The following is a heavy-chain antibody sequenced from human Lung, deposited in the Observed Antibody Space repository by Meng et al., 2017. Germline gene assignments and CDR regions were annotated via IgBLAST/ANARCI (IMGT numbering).Heavy chain of an antibody. CDR3: ARGQKGYFDL. CDR2: IYNSGST. Sequence: QGRLQEPGPGLVKPSQPLSLTCTVSGGSISSSNYYWSWIRQPPGKGLEWSGHIYNSGSTYYNPSLKSRITISVDTSKNQFSLKLSSVTAADTAVYYCARGQKGYFDLWGRGTLVTVSS. V-gene: IGHV4-30-4*01. J-gene: IGHJ2*01. CDR1: GGSISSSNYY.